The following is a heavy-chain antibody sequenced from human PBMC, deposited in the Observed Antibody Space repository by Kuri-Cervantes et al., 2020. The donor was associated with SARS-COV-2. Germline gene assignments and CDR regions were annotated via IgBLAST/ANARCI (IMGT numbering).Heavy chain of an antibody. Sequence: GESLKISCASSGFTFSSYSMNWVRQAPGKGLEWVSYISSSSSTTYYADSVKGRFTISRDNSKNTLYLQMNSLRAEDTAVYYCASGDSSSSWNGYYYYGMDVWGQGTTVTVSS. D-gene: IGHD6-6*01. CDR1: GFTFSSYS. CDR2: ISSSSSTT. CDR3: ASGDSSSSWNGYYYYGMDV. V-gene: IGHV3-48*01. J-gene: IGHJ6*02.